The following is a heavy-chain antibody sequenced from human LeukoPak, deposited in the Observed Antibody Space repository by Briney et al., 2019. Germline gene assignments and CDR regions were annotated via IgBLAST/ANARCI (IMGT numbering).Heavy chain of an antibody. J-gene: IGHJ3*02. CDR3: ARGGGAFDI. V-gene: IGHV3-21*01. CDR2: ISSSSYI. Sequence: GGSLRLSCAASGFTFSSYGMSWVRQAPGKGLEWVSSISSSSYIYYADSVKGRFTISRDNAKNSLYLQMNSLRAEDTAVYYCARGGGAFDIWGQGTMVTVSS. D-gene: IGHD3-16*01. CDR1: GFTFSSYG.